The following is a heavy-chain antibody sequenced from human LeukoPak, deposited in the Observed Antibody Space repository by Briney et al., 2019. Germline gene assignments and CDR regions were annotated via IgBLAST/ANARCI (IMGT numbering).Heavy chain of an antibody. Sequence: ASVKVSCKASGYTFTGYYMHWVRQAPGQGLEWMGGIIPIFGTANYAQKFQGRVTITADESTSTAYMELSSLRSEDTAVYYCASYSGSYFWWGQGTLVTVSS. CDR1: GYTFTGYY. CDR3: ASYSGSYFW. D-gene: IGHD1-26*01. J-gene: IGHJ4*02. CDR2: IIPIFGTA. V-gene: IGHV1-69*13.